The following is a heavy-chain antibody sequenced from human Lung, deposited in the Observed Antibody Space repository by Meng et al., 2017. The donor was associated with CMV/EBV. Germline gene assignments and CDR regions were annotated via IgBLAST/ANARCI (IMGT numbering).Heavy chain of an antibody. V-gene: IGHV5-51*01. J-gene: IGHJ5*02. CDR3: ARQPNNWFDP. Sequence: SGKGLGYSLTSYWIGGWRQRPGKGLEWMGIIYPGDSDTRYSPSFQGQVTISVDKSSSTAYLEWSSLKASDTAMYYCARQPNNWFDPWGQGTLVTVSS. CDR2: IYPGDSDT. CDR1: GYSLTSYW.